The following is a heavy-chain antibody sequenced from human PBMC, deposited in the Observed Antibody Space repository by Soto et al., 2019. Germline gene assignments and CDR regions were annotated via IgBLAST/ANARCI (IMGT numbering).Heavy chain of an antibody. J-gene: IGHJ6*02. CDR1: GYSFTSYW. Sequence: PGAALKISCNGSGYSFTSYWISWVRQMPGKGLEWMGRIDPSDSYTNYSPSFQGHVTISADKSISTAYLQWSSLKASDTAMYYCAGRPMVSYYYGMDVWGQGTTVTVSS. CDR2: IDPSDSYT. V-gene: IGHV5-10-1*01. D-gene: IGHD3-10*01. CDR3: AGRPMVSYYYGMDV.